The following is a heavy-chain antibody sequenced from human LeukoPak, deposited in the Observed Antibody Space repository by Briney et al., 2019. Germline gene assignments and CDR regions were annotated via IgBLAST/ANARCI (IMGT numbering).Heavy chain of an antibody. Sequence: ASVKVSCKASGYTFTSYGISWVRQAPGQGLEWMGWISAYNGNTNYAQKLQGRVTMTTDTSTSTAYMELRGLRSDDTAVYYCARVRGGYCSSTSCPIYMDVWGKGTTVTISS. D-gene: IGHD2-2*01. CDR3: ARVRGGYCSSTSCPIYMDV. J-gene: IGHJ6*03. CDR1: GYTFTSYG. CDR2: ISAYNGNT. V-gene: IGHV1-18*01.